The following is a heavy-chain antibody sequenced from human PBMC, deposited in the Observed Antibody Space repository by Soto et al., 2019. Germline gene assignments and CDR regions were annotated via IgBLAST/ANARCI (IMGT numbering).Heavy chain of an antibody. CDR1: GYTFANYG. J-gene: IGHJ4*02. V-gene: IGHV1-18*01. Sequence: QVQLVQSGAEVKKPGASVKVSCKASGYTFANYGISWVRQAPGQGLEWMGWISAYNGKTDYPQRLQGRVTMTTDTSTSTAYMEVRSLRSDDTATYYCARGHAGYCSAPHCHWGLYLDSWGQGTLVTVSS. D-gene: IGHD2-15*01. CDR2: ISAYNGKT. CDR3: ARGHAGYCSAPHCHWGLYLDS.